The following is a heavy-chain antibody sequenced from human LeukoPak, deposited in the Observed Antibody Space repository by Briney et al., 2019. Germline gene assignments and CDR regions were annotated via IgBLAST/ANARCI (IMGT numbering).Heavy chain of an antibody. CDR2: IYPGDSDT. Sequence: GESLKISCKGSGYSFTNHWIGWVRQMPGKGLEWMGIIYPGDSDTRYSPSFQGQVTISADKSISTAYLQWSSLKASDTAMYYCARPIEGELLAFDYWGQGTLVTVSS. V-gene: IGHV5-51*01. CDR1: GYSFTNHW. J-gene: IGHJ4*02. D-gene: IGHD1-26*01. CDR3: ARPIEGELLAFDY.